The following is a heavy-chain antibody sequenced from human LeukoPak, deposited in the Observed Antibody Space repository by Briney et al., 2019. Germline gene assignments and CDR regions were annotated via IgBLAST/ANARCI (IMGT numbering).Heavy chain of an antibody. V-gene: IGHV3-48*01. CDR2: ISDTSAM. Sequence: GGSLRLSCVASGFSFSLYSMKWVRQAPGKGLEWVSYISDTSAMYYADSVRGRFTISRDNAKNSLFLQMNSLRVEDTGVYYCARDGGYSGYDADCWGQGTLVTVSS. J-gene: IGHJ4*02. CDR1: GFSFSLYS. D-gene: IGHD5-12*01. CDR3: ARDGGYSGYDADC.